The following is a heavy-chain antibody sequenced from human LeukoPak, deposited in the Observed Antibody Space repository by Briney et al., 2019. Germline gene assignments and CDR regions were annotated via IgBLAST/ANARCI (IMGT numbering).Heavy chain of an antibody. CDR3: ARVRGLGIFGVVSRYYFDY. V-gene: IGHV3-7*03. CDR1: GFTFSSYW. J-gene: IGHJ4*02. D-gene: IGHD3-3*01. Sequence: PGGSLRLSCAASGFTFSSYWMSWVRQAPGKGLEWVANIKQDGSEKYYVDSVKGRFTISRDNAKNSLYLQMNSLRAEDTAVYYCARVRGLGIFGVVSRYYFDYWGQGTLVTVSS. CDR2: IKQDGSEK.